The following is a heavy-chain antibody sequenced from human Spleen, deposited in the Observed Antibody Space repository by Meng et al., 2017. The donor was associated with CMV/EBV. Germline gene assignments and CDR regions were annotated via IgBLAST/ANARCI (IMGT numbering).Heavy chain of an antibody. Sequence: AASGVNFSSYWMSWVRQAPGKGLEWVANIKQDGSEKDYVDSVKGRFTISRDNAKNSLYLQMNSLRAEDTAVYYCAREYDFWPFLDYWGQGTLVTVSS. CDR1: GVNFSSYW. CDR3: AREYDFWPFLDY. V-gene: IGHV3-7*01. CDR2: IKQDGSEK. D-gene: IGHD3-3*01. J-gene: IGHJ4*02.